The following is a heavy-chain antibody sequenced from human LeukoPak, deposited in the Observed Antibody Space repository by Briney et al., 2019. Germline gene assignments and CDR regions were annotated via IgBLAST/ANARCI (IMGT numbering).Heavy chain of an antibody. V-gene: IGHV3-33*01. CDR2: IWYDGSDK. J-gene: IGHJ4*02. CDR3: ARGTSVTHGYFEY. CDR1: GFRFSTYG. Sequence: PGGSLRLSCAASGFRFSTYGMHCVRQAPGKGMEWVAAIWYDGSDKYYADSVEGRFTISRDDSKNTLYLQMISLRAEDTAMYYCARGTSVTHGYFEYWGQGTLVTVSS. D-gene: IGHD4-17*01.